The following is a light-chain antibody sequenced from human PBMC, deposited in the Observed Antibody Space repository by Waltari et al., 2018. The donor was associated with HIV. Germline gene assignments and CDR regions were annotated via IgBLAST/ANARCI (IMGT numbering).Light chain of an antibody. V-gene: IGLV2-14*01. CDR1: SSDVGGYHY. CDR3: SSYTTGSTLVV. CDR2: EVS. Sequence: QSALTQPASVSGSPGQSITISSTGTSSDVGGYHYVSWYQQFPGKAPKLMISEVSNRPSGVSDRLSGSKSGNTASLTISGLQAEDEADYYCSSYTTGSTLVVFGTGTKVIVL. J-gene: IGLJ1*01.